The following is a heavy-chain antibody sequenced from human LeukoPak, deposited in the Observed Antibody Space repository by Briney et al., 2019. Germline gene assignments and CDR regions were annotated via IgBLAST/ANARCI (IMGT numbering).Heavy chain of an antibody. CDR1: GFTFSSYE. Sequence: PGGSLRLSCAASGFTFSSYEMNWVRQAPGKGLEWVSYISSSGSTIYYADSVKGRFTISRDNAKNSLYLQMNSLRAEDTAVYYCARGRRWLQLGYYFDYWGQGTLVTVSS. CDR2: ISSSGSTI. J-gene: IGHJ4*02. CDR3: ARGRRWLQLGYYFDY. D-gene: IGHD5-24*01. V-gene: IGHV3-48*03.